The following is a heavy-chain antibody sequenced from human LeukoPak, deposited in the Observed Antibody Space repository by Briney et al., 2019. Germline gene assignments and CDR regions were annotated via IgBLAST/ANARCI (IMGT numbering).Heavy chain of an antibody. CDR1: GFTFSSYA. CDR3: ARDPPGGTDMDDAFDM. V-gene: IGHV3-30-3*01. J-gene: IGHJ3*02. CDR2: ISYDGSNK. Sequence: GKSLRLSWAASGFTFSSYAMHWIRQAPGKGLEWVALISYDGSNKYYADSVKGRFTISRDNSKNTLYLQMSNLRAEDTAVYYCARDPPGGTDMDDAFDMWGQGTMVSVSS. D-gene: IGHD5-18*01.